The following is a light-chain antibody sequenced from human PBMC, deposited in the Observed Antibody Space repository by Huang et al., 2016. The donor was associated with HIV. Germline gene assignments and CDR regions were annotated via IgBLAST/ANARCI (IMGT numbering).Light chain of an antibody. CDR2: GAS. CDR1: QSVSSN. V-gene: IGKV3-15*01. CDR3: QQYNNFYT. J-gene: IGKJ3*01. Sequence: EIVMTQSPATLSVSPGERATLSCRASQSVSSNLAWYQQKPGRAPSLLIYGASTRATGVPARFSSLQSEDFAVYYCQQYNNFYTFGPGTKVDIK.